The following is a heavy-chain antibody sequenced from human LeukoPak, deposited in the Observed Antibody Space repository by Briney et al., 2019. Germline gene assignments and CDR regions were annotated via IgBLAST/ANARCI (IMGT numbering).Heavy chain of an antibody. J-gene: IGHJ4*02. CDR3: AKDPSMVATSRDEVYWDY. V-gene: IGHV3-23*01. Sequence: AGGSLRLSCAASGFTFSSYAMSWVRQAPGKGLEWVSAISGSGGSTYYANSVKGRFTISRDNSRNTLYLQMNSLRAEDTAVYYCAKDPSMVATSRDEVYWDYWGQGTLVTVSS. CDR2: ISGSGGST. D-gene: IGHD5-12*01. CDR1: GFTFSSYA.